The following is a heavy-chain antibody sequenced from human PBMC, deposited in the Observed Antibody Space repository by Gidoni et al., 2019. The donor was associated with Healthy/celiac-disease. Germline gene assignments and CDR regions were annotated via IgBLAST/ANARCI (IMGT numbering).Heavy chain of an antibody. J-gene: IGHJ4*02. CDR1: GFTFSSYA. D-gene: IGHD2-21*02. Sequence: EVQLVESGGGLVQPGGSLGLSCSASGFTFSSYAMHWVRQAPGKGLEYVSAISSNGGSTYYADSVKGRFTISRDNSKNTLYLQMSSLRAEDTAVYYCAAMVVTAITDYWGQGTLVTVSS. CDR2: ISSNGGST. V-gene: IGHV3-64D*06. CDR3: AAMVVTAITDY.